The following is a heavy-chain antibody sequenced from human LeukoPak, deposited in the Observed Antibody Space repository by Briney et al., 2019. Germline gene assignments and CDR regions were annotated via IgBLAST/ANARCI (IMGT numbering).Heavy chain of an antibody. CDR2: IYHSGST. CDR3: EAASTREIDY. V-gene: IGHV4-38-2*02. CDR1: GYSISSGYY. Sequence: SETLSLTCTVSGYSISSGYYWGWIRQPPGKGLEWIGSIYHSGSTYYNPSLKSRVTISVDTSKNQFSLKLSSVTAADAAVHYCEAASTREIDYWGQGTLVTVSS. D-gene: IGHD2-15*01. J-gene: IGHJ4*02.